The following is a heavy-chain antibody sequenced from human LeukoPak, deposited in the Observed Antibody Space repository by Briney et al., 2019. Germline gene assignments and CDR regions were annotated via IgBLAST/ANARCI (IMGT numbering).Heavy chain of an antibody. V-gene: IGHV3-7*01. D-gene: IGHD3-22*01. CDR1: GFTFSRYW. CDR3: ARCYDSSVNNSQAIYYFDY. Sequence: GGSLRLSCAASGFTFSRYWMSWVRQAPGKGLEWVANIKEEESEKYYVDSVKGRFTISRDNAKNSLSLQMNSLRAEDTAVYYCARCYDSSVNNSQAIYYFDYWGQGALVTVSS. J-gene: IGHJ4*02. CDR2: IKEEESEK.